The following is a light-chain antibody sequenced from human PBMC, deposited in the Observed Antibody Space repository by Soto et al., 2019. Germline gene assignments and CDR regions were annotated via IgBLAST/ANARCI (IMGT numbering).Light chain of an antibody. CDR2: DAS. CDR1: QSVSIY. V-gene: IGKV3-11*01. J-gene: IGKJ4*02. Sequence: EIVLTQSPATLSLSPGERATLSCRASQSVSIYLAWYQQKPGQAPRLLIYDASNRATGIPARFSGSGSGTDFTLTISSLEPEDFAVYYCQQRSNWPGFGGGTKVEIK. CDR3: QQRSNWPG.